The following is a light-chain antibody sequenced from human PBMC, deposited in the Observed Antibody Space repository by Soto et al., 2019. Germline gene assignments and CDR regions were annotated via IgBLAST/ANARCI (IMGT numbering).Light chain of an antibody. J-gene: IGKJ1*01. CDR1: QSISSW. CDR2: DAS. CDR3: QQYKSYSWT. Sequence: DIQMTQSPSTLSASVGDRVTITCRASQSISSWLAWYQQKPGKAPKRLIYDASRLESGVPSRFSGSGSGTEFTPTTISLQPEDFATYYCQQYKSYSWTFGQGTKGELK. V-gene: IGKV1-5*01.